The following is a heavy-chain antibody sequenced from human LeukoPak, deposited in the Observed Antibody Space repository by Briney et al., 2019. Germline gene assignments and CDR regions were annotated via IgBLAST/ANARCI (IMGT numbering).Heavy chain of an antibody. CDR3: TKTPPDS. Sequence: AGSLRLSCAASGFTFSGYTMNWVRQAPGKGLEWVSSISSSSSYIYYADSVKGRFTISRDNAKNSLYLQMNSLRAEDTGVYFCTKTPPDSWGQGTLVTVSS. CDR1: GFTFSGYT. J-gene: IGHJ4*02. V-gene: IGHV3-21*01. CDR2: ISSSSSYI.